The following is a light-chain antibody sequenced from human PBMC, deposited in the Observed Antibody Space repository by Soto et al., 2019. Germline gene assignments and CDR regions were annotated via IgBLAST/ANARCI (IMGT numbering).Light chain of an antibody. J-gene: IGKJ2*01. Sequence: DIQIIKSPSSLSASVGDRVTVTCLASQSISSYLNWSQKKPGKATKLMIYAASCLQSGVPPRFSGSGSGTDFTLTISSLQPEDFAAYYCQQSYSTPYPFGQGTKVDI. V-gene: IGKV1-39*01. CDR2: AAS. CDR3: QQSYSTPYP. CDR1: QSISSY.